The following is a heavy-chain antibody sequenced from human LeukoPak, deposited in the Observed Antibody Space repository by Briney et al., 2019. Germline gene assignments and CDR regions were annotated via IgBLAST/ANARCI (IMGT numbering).Heavy chain of an antibody. J-gene: IGHJ4*02. Sequence: ASVKVSCKASGYTFTGYYMHWVRQARGQGLEWMGWINPNSGGTNYAQKFQGRVTMTRDTPISTAYMELSRLRSDDTAVYYCARFDSNSDIVLVPAAVFDYWGQGTLVTVSS. V-gene: IGHV1-2*02. CDR3: ARFDSNSDIVLVPAAVFDY. CDR2: INPNSGGT. D-gene: IGHD2-2*01. CDR1: GYTFTGYY.